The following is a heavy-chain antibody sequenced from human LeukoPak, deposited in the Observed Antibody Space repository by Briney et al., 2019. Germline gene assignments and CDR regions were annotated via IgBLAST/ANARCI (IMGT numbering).Heavy chain of an antibody. CDR1: GFTSSSYA. D-gene: IGHD3-22*01. V-gene: IGHV3-23*01. CDR2: ISGSGGST. J-gene: IGHJ4*02. Sequence: GGSLRLSCAASGFTSSSYAMSWVRQVPGKGLEWVSAISGSGGSTYYADSVKGRFTISRDNSKNTLYMQMNSLRAEDTAVYYCAKSDSSGYSTFDYWGQGTLVT. CDR3: AKSDSSGYSTFDY.